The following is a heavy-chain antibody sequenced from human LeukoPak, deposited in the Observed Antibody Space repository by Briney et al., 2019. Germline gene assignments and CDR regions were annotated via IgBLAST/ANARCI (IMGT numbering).Heavy chain of an antibody. V-gene: IGHV1-3*03. CDR1: GYSFTSQD. D-gene: IGHD2-2*02. CDR3: ALYNY. J-gene: IGHJ4*02. CDR2: INPGNGDT. Sequence: ASVKVSCKTSGYSFTSQDMHWVRQAPGQSLEWMGCINPGNGDTKYSPEFQGRVTITRDTSATTAYMELSSLRSDDMAVYYCALYNYWGQGALVTVSS.